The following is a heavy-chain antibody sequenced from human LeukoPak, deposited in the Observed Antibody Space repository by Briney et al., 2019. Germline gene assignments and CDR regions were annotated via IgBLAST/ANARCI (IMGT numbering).Heavy chain of an antibody. CDR3: ARDSSGWYSTGMDV. V-gene: IGHV3-66*01. J-gene: IGHJ6*02. Sequence: GGSLRLSCAAPGFTVSSNYMSWVRQAPGKGLEWVSVIYSGGSTYYADSVKGRFTISRDNSKNTLYLQMNSLRAEDTAVYYCARDSSGWYSTGMDVWGQGTTVTVSS. CDR2: IYSGGST. D-gene: IGHD6-19*01. CDR1: GFTVSSNY.